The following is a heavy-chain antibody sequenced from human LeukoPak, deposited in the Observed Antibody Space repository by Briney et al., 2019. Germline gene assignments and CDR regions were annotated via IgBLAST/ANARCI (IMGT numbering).Heavy chain of an antibody. CDR1: GGSFSGYY. Sequence: SETLSLTCAVYGGSFSGYYWSWIRQPPGKGLEWIGEINHSGSTTYNPSLKSRVTISIDTSKNQFSLKLSSVTAADTAVYYCARSSRSCSGSSCFPLDYWGQGTLVTVSS. D-gene: IGHD2-15*01. J-gene: IGHJ4*02. CDR2: INHSGST. CDR3: ARSSRSCSGSSCFPLDY. V-gene: IGHV4-34*01.